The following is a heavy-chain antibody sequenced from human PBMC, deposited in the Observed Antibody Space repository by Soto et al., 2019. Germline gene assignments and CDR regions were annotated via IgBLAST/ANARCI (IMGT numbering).Heavy chain of an antibody. J-gene: IGHJ4*02. D-gene: IGHD1-26*01. V-gene: IGHV1-2*02. CDR3: GGGRSGQIVVFY. CDR1: GYTFTGHY. CDR2: IGPESGAT. Sequence: ASVKVSCKASGYTFTGHYIHWVRQAPEQGPEWMGEIGPESGATRYAQKFQGRVTMTRDMSITTVYMELNNLSPDDTAVYYCGGGRSGQIVVFYWGQGTPVTVSS.